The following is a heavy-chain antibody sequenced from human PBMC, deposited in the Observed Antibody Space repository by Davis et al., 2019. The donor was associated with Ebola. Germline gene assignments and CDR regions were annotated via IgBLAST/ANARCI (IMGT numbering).Heavy chain of an antibody. CDR3: ARGEAGYSSGWVFDY. CDR2: INHSGST. Sequence: SETLSLTCAVYGGSFSGYYWSWIRQPPGKGLEWIGEINHSGSTNYNPSLKSRVTISVDTSKNQFSLKLSSVTAADTAVYYCARGEAGYSSGWVFDYWGQGNLVTVSS. CDR1: GGSFSGYY. J-gene: IGHJ4*02. D-gene: IGHD6-19*01. V-gene: IGHV4-34*09.